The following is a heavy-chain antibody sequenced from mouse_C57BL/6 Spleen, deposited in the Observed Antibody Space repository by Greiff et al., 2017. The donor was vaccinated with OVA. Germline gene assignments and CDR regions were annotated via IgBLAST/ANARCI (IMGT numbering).Heavy chain of an antibody. CDR1: GYTFTSYW. D-gene: IGHD2-1*01. CDR3: AYGNYLYYFDY. Sequence: QVQLQQPGAELVKPGASVKLSCKASGYTFTSYWMQWVKQRPGQGLEWIGEIDPSDSYTNCNQKFKGKATLTVDTSSSTAYMQLSSLTSEDSAVYYCAYGNYLYYFDYWGQGTTLTVSS. J-gene: IGHJ2*01. V-gene: IGHV1-50*01. CDR2: IDPSDSYT.